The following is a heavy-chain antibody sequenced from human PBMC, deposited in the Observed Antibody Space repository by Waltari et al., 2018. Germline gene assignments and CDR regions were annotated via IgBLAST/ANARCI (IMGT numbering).Heavy chain of an antibody. D-gene: IGHD6-13*01. J-gene: IGHJ6*02. CDR2: INPASGHT. CDR1: GSSFSSYA. Sequence: QVQLVQSGAEVMKPGASMKLSCQTSGSSFSSYAIHWVPQAHGQRLEWVGWINPASGHTKYSQKFEGRVTITSDTSADTVYMELTSLTSEDTAVFYCARDEISAAGSLYYYYGLDVWGQGTPVTVSS. V-gene: IGHV1-3*01. CDR3: ARDEISAAGSLYYYYGLDV.